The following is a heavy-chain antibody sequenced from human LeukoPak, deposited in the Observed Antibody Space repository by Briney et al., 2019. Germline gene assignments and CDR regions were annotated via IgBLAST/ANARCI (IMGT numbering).Heavy chain of an antibody. Sequence: SETLSLTCAVSGGSISSSNWWSWVRQPPGKGLEWIGEIYHSGSTNYNPSLKGRVTISVDTSKNQFSLKLSSVTAADTAVYYCAREPDYYDSSGYGGFDYWGQGTLVTVSS. D-gene: IGHD3-22*01. J-gene: IGHJ4*02. CDR2: IYHSGST. V-gene: IGHV4-4*02. CDR3: AREPDYYDSSGYGGFDY. CDR1: GGSISSSNW.